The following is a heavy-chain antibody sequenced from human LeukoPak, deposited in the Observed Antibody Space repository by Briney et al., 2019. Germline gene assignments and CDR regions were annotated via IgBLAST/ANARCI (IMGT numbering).Heavy chain of an antibody. J-gene: IGHJ6*04. Sequence: PGGSLRLSCAASGFTFSDYYMSWMRQAPGKGLEWVSYISSSVSTIYYADSVKGRFTISRDNAKNSQYLQMNSLSAEDTAVYYCATYSNWVAGDVWGKGTTVYVSS. CDR1: GFTFSDYY. CDR3: ATYSNWVAGDV. CDR2: ISSSVSTI. V-gene: IGHV3-11*04. D-gene: IGHD7-27*01.